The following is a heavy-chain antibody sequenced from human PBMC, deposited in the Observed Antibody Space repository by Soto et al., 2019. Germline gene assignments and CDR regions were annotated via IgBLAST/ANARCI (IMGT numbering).Heavy chain of an antibody. J-gene: IGHJ4*02. D-gene: IGHD5-18*01. CDR3: ASGTGGYSYGAFDY. V-gene: IGHV1-69*13. Sequence: ASVKVSCKASGGTFSSYAISWVRQAPGQGLEWMGGIIPIFGTANYAQKFQGRVTITADESTSTADMELSSLRSEDTAAYYCASGTGGYSYGAFDYWGQGTLVTVSS. CDR1: GGTFSSYA. CDR2: IIPIFGTA.